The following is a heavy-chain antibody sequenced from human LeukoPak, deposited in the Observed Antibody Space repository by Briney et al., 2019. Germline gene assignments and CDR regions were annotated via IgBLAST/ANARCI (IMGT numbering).Heavy chain of an antibody. CDR3: VREILYCSGGSCYRGPFDN. D-gene: IGHD2-15*01. CDR2: IFYSGNT. J-gene: IGHJ4*02. CDR1: GGSINSGDYY. V-gene: IGHV4-30-4*08. Sequence: PSETLSLTCTVSGGSINSGDYYWSWIRQPPGKGLEWIGYIFYSGNTYYNPSLKSRVIISIDTSKNQFSLRLSSVTAADTAVYYCVREILYCSGGSCYRGPFDNWGQGTLVTVSA.